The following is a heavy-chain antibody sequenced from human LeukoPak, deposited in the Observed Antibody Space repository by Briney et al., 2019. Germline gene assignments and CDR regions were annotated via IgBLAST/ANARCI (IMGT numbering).Heavy chain of an antibody. V-gene: IGHV3-33*08. Sequence: GGSLRLSCAASGFTFSSYAMHWVRQAPGKGLEWVAVIWYDGSNKYYADSVKGRFTIFRDNSKNTLYLQMNSLRAEDTAVYYCARGAWFGELGYFDLWGRGTLATVSS. D-gene: IGHD3-10*01. CDR3: ARGAWFGELGYFDL. CDR1: GFTFSSYA. CDR2: IWYDGSNK. J-gene: IGHJ2*01.